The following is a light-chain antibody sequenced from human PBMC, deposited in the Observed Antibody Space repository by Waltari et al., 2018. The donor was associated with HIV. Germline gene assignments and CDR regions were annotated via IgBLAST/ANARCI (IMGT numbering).Light chain of an antibody. CDR2: DVD. J-gene: IGLJ1*01. CDR3: CSHAGAHARFV. Sequence: QSALTQPRSVSGSPGQSVTISCSGTSSDVGGYDYVSWYQQYPGEAPTLIIFDVDQRPSGVPDRFSGSKSGNTASLTISGLQAEDEANYFCCSHAGAHARFVLGPGTDVTVL. V-gene: IGLV2-11*01. CDR1: SSDVGGYDY.